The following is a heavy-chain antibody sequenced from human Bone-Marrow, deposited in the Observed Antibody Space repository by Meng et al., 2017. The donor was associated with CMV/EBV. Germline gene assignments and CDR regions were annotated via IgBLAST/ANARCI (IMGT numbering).Heavy chain of an antibody. J-gene: IGHJ4*02. CDR1: GFTFSSHA. Sequence: GESLKISCAASGFTFSSHAMSWVRQAPGKGLEWVSYISGGGDITDSADSVKGRFTTSRDNSKNTVYLQMNSLRAEDTAVYYCAKQGLAIAAAGTFDYWGQGTVVTVSS. CDR2: ISGGGDIT. V-gene: IGHV3-23*01. CDR3: AKQGLAIAAAGTFDY. D-gene: IGHD6-13*01.